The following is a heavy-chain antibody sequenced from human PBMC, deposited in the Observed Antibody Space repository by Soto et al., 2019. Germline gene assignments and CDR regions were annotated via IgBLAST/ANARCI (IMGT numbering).Heavy chain of an antibody. CDR3: XRVYDNWYGGFDY. D-gene: IGHD1-1*01. CDR2: TYYRSKWYN. CDR1: GDRVSSNSAL. V-gene: IGHV6-1*01. Sequence: SQTLSLPFAISGDRVSSNSALWTWIRQSPSRGLEWLGRTYYRSKWYNDYAASVRSRXTINXXXXXXXXXXXXNSVAPXDTAVYYCXRVYDNWYGGFDYWGQGTLVTVSS. J-gene: IGHJ4*02.